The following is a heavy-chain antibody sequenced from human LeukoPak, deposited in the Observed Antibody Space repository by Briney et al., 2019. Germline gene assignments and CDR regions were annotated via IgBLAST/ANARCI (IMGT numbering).Heavy chain of an antibody. V-gene: IGHV4-31*03. CDR1: GGSISSGGYY. D-gene: IGHD4-17*01. J-gene: IGHJ4*02. Sequence: PSETLSLTCTVSGGSISSGGYYWSWIRQHPGKGLEWVGYIYYSGSTYYNPSLKSRVTISVDTSKNQFSLKLSSVTAADTAVYYCARRVYGDYEGYWGQGTLVSVSS. CDR2: IYYSGST. CDR3: ARRVYGDYEGY.